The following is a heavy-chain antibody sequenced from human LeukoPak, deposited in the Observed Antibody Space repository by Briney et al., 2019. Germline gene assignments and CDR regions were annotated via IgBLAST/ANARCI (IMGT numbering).Heavy chain of an antibody. CDR2: INTSGST. CDR1: GGSISSYY. J-gene: IGHJ4*02. Sequence: PSETLSLTCTVSGGSISSYYWSWIRQPAGKGLEWIGRINTSGSTNYNPSLKSRVTMSVDTSKNQFSLKLSSVTAADTAVYYCARVLHDFWSGYRDYFDYWGQGTLVTVSS. D-gene: IGHD3-3*01. V-gene: IGHV4-4*07. CDR3: ARVLHDFWSGYRDYFDY.